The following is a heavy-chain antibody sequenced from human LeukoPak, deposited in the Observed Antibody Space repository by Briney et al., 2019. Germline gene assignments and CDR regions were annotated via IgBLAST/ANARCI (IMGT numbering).Heavy chain of an antibody. J-gene: IGHJ4*02. V-gene: IGHV1-24*01. CDR2: FDPEDGET. CDR3: ARGRREIQSSSWWFDY. D-gene: IGHD6-13*01. Sequence: GASVKVSCKVSGYTLTELSMHWVRQAPGKGLEWMGGFDPEDGETIYAQKFQGRVTMTEDTSTDTAYMELSSLRSEDTAVYYCARGRREIQSSSWWFDYWGQGTLVTVSS. CDR1: GYTLTELS.